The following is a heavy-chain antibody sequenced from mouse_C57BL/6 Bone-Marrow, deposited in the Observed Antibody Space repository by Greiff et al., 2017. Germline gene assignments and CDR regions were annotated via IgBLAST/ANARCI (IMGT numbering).Heavy chain of an antibody. CDR3: ARLYYDYDFDY. Sequence: DVQLVESGGGLVQPGGSLKLSCAASGFTFSDYYMYWVRQTPEKRLEWVAYISNGGGSTYYPDTVKGRFTISRDNAKNTLYLQMSRLKSEDTAMYYCARLYYDYDFDYWGQGTTLTVSS. V-gene: IGHV5-12*01. J-gene: IGHJ2*01. D-gene: IGHD2-4*01. CDR1: GFTFSDYY. CDR2: ISNGGGST.